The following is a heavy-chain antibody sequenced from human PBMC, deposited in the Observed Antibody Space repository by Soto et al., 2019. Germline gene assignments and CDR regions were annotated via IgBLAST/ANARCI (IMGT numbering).Heavy chain of an antibody. Sequence: QVQLVESGGGVVQPGRSLRLSCAASGFTFSSYAMHWVRQAPGKGLEWGAVISYDGSNKYYADSVKGRFTISRDNSKNTLYLQVNSLRVEDTAVYYCAKDSSVLYYYDSSSYFDYWGQGTLVTVSS. D-gene: IGHD3-22*01. CDR3: AKDSSVLYYYDSSSYFDY. V-gene: IGHV3-30-3*01. J-gene: IGHJ4*02. CDR1: GFTFSSYA. CDR2: ISYDGSNK.